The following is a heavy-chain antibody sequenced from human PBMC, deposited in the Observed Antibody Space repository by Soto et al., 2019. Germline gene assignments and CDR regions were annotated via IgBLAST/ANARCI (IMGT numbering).Heavy chain of an antibody. CDR1: GFTFTDHH. CDR3: ERDVAVADGDNGMDV. Sequence: EQLEQSGAEVRRPGASVKVSCKASGFTFTDHHIHWVRQAPGQGLEWVGWINPKTGDAKFAQRFRGWVTMTTDTSIDTAYLELSSLTSDATAIYFCERDVAVADGDNGMDVCGRGTSVTVSS. J-gene: IGHJ6*02. CDR2: INPKTGDA. V-gene: IGHV1-2*04. D-gene: IGHD6-19*01.